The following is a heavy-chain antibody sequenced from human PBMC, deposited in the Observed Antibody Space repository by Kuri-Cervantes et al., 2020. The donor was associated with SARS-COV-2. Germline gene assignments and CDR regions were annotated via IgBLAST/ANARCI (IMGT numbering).Heavy chain of an antibody. CDR2: VKTNSGNT. D-gene: IGHD5-24*01. V-gene: IGHV1-8*01. Sequence: ASGKVSCKAPETTFPNYDINWVRQATGQGLEWMGMVKTNSGNTLYAQIFQGRVTMTRDTSTSTAYMELSSLRSEDTAVYYCASSEMATILRRNENYYYYMDVWGKGTTVTVSS. CDR1: ETTFPNYD. J-gene: IGHJ6*03. CDR3: ASSEMATILRRNENYYYYMDV.